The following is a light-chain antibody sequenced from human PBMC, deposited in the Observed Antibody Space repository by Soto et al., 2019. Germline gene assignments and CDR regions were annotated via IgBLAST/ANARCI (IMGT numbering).Light chain of an antibody. J-gene: IGKJ1*01. CDR1: QSVSSK. CDR2: DAS. Sequence: EIVMTQSPATRSVSPGERATLSCRASQSVSSKLAWYQQKPGQAPRLLIYDASTRATGIPARFSGSGSGTEFTLTISSLQSEDFAVYYCQQSNNWPWTFGQGTKVDIK. V-gene: IGKV3-15*01. CDR3: QQSNNWPWT.